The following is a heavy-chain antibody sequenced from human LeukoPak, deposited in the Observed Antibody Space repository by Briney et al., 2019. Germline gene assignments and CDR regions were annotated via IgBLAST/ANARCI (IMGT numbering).Heavy chain of an antibody. Sequence: GGSLRLSCAASGFTFSNYDMHWVRQAPGKGLEWVAFMWSDGSNRYYADSVKGRFTISRDNAQNSLSPQMNSLRAEDTAVYYCAKDPYYGSGSYYEGFDYWGQGTLVTVSS. CDR2: MWSDGSNR. CDR1: GFTFSNYD. J-gene: IGHJ4*02. D-gene: IGHD3-10*01. CDR3: AKDPYYGSGSYYEGFDY. V-gene: IGHV3-33*03.